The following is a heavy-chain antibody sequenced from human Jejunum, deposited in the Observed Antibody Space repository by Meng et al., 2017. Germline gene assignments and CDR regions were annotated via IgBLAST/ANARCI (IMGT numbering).Heavy chain of an antibody. J-gene: IGHJ4*02. Sequence: VQIQQWGAGLLRPSETLSLTCAVYGASFSGYKWNWIRQPPGKGLEWIGEINHSGSTTYNPSLKSRVTMSVDTSKNQFSLKVDSVSAADTAVYYCARRLPYFDTGFYDFWGQGTLVTVSS. D-gene: IGHD3-9*01. V-gene: IGHV4-34*01. CDR3: ARRLPYFDTGFYDF. CDR2: INHSGST. CDR1: GASFSGYK.